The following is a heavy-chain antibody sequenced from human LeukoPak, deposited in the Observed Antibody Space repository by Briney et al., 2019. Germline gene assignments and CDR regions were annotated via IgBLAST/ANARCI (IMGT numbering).Heavy chain of an antibody. CDR3: ARGALGYDFWSGYYIGWFDP. Sequence: SETLSLTCAVYGGSFSGYYWSWIRQPPGKGLEWMGEINHSGSTNYNPSLKSRVTISVDTSKNQFSLKLSSVTAADTAVYYCARGALGYDFWSGYYIGWFDPWGQGTLVTVTS. CDR2: INHSGST. D-gene: IGHD3-3*01. CDR1: GGSFSGYY. J-gene: IGHJ5*02. V-gene: IGHV4-34*01.